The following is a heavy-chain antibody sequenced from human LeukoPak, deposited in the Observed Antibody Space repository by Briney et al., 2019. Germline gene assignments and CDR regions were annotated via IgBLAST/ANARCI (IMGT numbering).Heavy chain of an antibody. CDR3: ARIFRAQDASGYFSHSKHFDY. CDR2: IYYSGRT. J-gene: IGHJ4*02. V-gene: IGHV4-39*02. Sequence: SETLSLTCTVSGGSLSSSSYYWGWLRQPPGRGLEGIGRIYYSGRTYYNPSLRSRVTISVDTYKNHFSLKLSSVTAADTAVYYCARIFRAQDASGYFSHSKHFDYWGQGTLVTVSS. D-gene: IGHD5-12*01. CDR1: GGSLSSSSYY.